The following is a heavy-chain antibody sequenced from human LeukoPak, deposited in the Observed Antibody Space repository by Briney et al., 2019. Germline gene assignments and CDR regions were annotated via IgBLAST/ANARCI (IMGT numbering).Heavy chain of an antibody. V-gene: IGHV1-2*02. CDR1: GYTFTAYF. D-gene: IGHD3-3*01. J-gene: IGHJ5*02. CDR3: ARDHAEGNGFYPFFDP. CDR2: INPNSGDT. Sequence: ASVKVSCKASGYTFTAYFMHWVRQAPGQGLEWMGWINPNSGDTNYAQKFQGRVTMTRDTSVSTAYMDLSRLTSDDTAVYYCARDHAEGNGFYPFFDPWGQGTLVTVSS.